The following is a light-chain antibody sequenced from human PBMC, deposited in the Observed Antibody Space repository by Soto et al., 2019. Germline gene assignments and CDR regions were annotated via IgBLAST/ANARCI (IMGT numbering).Light chain of an antibody. CDR1: SRDVGAYNY. Sequence: QSVLTQPASVSGSPGQSITISCTGTSRDVGAYNYVSWYQQHPGKAPKLMVYDVTNRPSGVSNPFSGSKSGNTASLTISGLQPEDEADYYCSSYTTSNTRQIVFGTGTKVTVL. J-gene: IGLJ1*01. V-gene: IGLV2-14*01. CDR2: DVT. CDR3: SSYTTSNTRQIV.